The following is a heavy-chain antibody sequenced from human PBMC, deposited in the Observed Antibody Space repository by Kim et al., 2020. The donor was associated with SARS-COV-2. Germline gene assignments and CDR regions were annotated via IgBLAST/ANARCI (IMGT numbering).Heavy chain of an antibody. CDR3: ARSYCSRGTCLYYYDF. J-gene: IGHJ4*02. CDR1: GDSVSSNTAA. Sequence: SQTLSLTCVISGDSVSSNTAAWNWIRQSPSRGLEWLGRTFYRSKWYDEYARSVKGRLTINVDTSKNQLSLQLNSVTPEDTAVYYCARSYCSRGTCLYYYDFWGQGTLVTVSS. V-gene: IGHV6-1*01. D-gene: IGHD2-15*01. CDR2: TFYRSKWYD.